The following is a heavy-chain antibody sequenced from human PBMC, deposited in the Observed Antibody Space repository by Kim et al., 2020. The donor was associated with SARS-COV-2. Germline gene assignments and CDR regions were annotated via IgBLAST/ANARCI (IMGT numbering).Heavy chain of an antibody. V-gene: IGHV1-69*13. Sequence: SVKVSCKASGGTFSSYAISWVRQAPGQGLEWMGGIIPIFGTANYAQKFQGRVTITADESTSTAYMELSSLRSEDTAVYYCARDGGRSYYYGSGAPEPFDYWGQGTLVTVSS. CDR3: ARDGGRSYYYGSGAPEPFDY. D-gene: IGHD3-10*01. CDR2: IIPIFGTA. J-gene: IGHJ4*02. CDR1: GGTFSSYA.